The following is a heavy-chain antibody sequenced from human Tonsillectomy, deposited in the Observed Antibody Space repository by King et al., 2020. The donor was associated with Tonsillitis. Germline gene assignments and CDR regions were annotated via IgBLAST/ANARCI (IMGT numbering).Heavy chain of an antibody. CDR3: ARPQYSTDWNKDAFDV. Sequence: VQLVESGGGLVQPGGSLRLSCEASGFTFSSYWMHWVRQAPGKGLVWVARVNSAGRSTNYADSVKGRFTISRDNAKKTLYLEMNSLRAEDTAVYYCARPQYSTDWNKDAFDVWGQGTMVTVSS. J-gene: IGHJ3*01. CDR1: GFTFSSYW. CDR2: VNSAGRST. D-gene: IGHD1/OR15-1a*01. V-gene: IGHV3-74*01.